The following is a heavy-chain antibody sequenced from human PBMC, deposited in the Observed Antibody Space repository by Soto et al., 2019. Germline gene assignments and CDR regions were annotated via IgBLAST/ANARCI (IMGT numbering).Heavy chain of an antibody. CDR2: ISGRVGSA. D-gene: IGHD6-19*01. Sequence: VQLLESGGGLVQPGGSLKLSCAASGFTFSSYAMSWVRQAPGQGLEWVSAISGRVGSAYYADSVRGRFTISRDNSKSTLYLQMNNLKAEDTAVYYCAKDHLFSGWTCGGDFDYWGQGALVTVSS. V-gene: IGHV3-23*01. CDR1: GFTFSSYA. CDR3: AKDHLFSGWTCGGDFDY. J-gene: IGHJ4*02.